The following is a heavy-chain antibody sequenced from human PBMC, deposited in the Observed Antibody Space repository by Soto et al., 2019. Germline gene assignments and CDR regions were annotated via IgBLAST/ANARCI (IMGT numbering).Heavy chain of an antibody. D-gene: IGHD5-18*01. CDR1: GFTLSSYA. CDR3: ARYIRGPTVFYFDF. J-gene: IGHJ4*02. Sequence: SLRLSCAASGFTLSSYAMTWVRQAPGKGLEWVSVITYNGDNTYYADSVKGRFTISRDNSKDTVHLQMNSLRAEDTAVYYCARYIRGPTVFYFDFWGPGVLVTVSS. CDR2: ITYNGDNT. V-gene: IGHV3-23*01.